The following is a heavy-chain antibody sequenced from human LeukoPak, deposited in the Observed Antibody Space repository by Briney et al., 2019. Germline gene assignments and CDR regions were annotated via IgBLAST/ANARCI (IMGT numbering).Heavy chain of an antibody. CDR1: GGSFSGYY. CDR3: ARGPPTDYYDSSGFYYVFDY. J-gene: IGHJ4*02. CDR2: IHHSGST. D-gene: IGHD3-22*01. Sequence: SETLSLTCAVYGGSFSGYYWSWIRQPPGKGLEWIGEIHHSGSTNYNPSLKSRVTISVDTSKTQFSLKLSSVTAADTAVYFCARGPPTDYYDSSGFYYVFDYWGQGTLVTVSS. V-gene: IGHV4-34*01.